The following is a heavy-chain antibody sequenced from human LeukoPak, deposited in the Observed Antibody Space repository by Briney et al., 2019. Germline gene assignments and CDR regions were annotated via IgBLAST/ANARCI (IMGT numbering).Heavy chain of an antibody. V-gene: IGHV4-39*01. D-gene: IGHD2-15*01. CDR2: IYYTGGT. CDR1: GGSISSTNYY. J-gene: IGHJ4*02. CDR3: LLQQIDAFDF. Sequence: SETLSLTCTVSGGSISSTNYYWVWIRQPPGKGLEWIGSIYYTGGTYYNPSLKSRVTISVDTSNNQFSLKVSSVTAADTAVYYYLLQQIDAFDFWGQGTLVTVSS.